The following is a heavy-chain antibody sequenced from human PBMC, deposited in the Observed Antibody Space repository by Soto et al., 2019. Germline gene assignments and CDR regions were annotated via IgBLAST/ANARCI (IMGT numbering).Heavy chain of an antibody. Sequence: GGSLRLSCAASGFTFSSYWMHWVRQVPGKGLVWVSRINSDGRTTNYTDSVRGRFIISRDNAKSTVHLQMNSLRAEDTAVYYCVRGYSGTYRIDFWGQGALVTV. D-gene: IGHD1-26*01. CDR1: GFTFSSYW. CDR3: VRGYSGTYRIDF. V-gene: IGHV3-74*01. J-gene: IGHJ4*02. CDR2: INSDGRTT.